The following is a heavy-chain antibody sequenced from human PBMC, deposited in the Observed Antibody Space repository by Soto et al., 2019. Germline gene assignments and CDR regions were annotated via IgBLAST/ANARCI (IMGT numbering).Heavy chain of an antibody. CDR2: MSGTAHAS. Sequence: EVQLLESGGGLVQPGGPLRISCAASGFDFSHYGMSWVRQAPGKVPAWVSAMSGTAHASYYAAAEKGRLTISRDNSKNKLYLHMNSLRGEDTAVYFCVKDAPQPFSDWGQGTLVTGSS. J-gene: IGHJ4*02. V-gene: IGHV3-23*01. CDR1: GFDFSHYG. CDR3: VKDAPQPFSD. D-gene: IGHD3-3*02.